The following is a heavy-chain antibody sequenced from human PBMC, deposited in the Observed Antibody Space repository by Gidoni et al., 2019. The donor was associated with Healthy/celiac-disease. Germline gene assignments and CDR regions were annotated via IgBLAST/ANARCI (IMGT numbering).Heavy chain of an antibody. CDR1: GGSISSSSYY. V-gene: IGHV4-39*01. Sequence: QLQLQESGPGLVKPSETLSLTCTVSGGSISSSSYYWGWIRQPPGKGLEWIGSIYYSGSTYYNPSLKSRVTISVDTSKNQFSLKLSSVTAADTAVYYCAGSLIAVAGSFDYWGQGTLVTVSS. D-gene: IGHD6-19*01. J-gene: IGHJ4*02. CDR3: AGSLIAVAGSFDY. CDR2: IYYSGST.